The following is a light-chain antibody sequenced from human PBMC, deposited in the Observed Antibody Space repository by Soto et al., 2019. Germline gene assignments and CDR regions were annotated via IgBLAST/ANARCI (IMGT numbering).Light chain of an antibody. CDR2: SSN. V-gene: IGLV1-44*01. J-gene: IGLJ1*01. Sequence: QSVLTQPPSASGTPGQRVTISCSGSSSNIGSNTVNWYQQLPGTAPKLLIYSSNQRPSGVPDRFSGSKSGTSASLAISGLQSEDEADYYCAAWDDSLNVYVFGTGTKLTVL. CDR3: AAWDDSLNVYV. CDR1: SSNIGSNT.